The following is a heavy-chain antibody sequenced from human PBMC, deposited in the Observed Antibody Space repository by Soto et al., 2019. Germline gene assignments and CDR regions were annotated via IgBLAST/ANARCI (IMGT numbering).Heavy chain of an antibody. CDR1: GGTFSSYA. D-gene: IGHD2-15*01. CDR3: ARSAVVMVAATQEGSPTYFHY. CDR2: FIPIFGTA. J-gene: IGHJ4*02. V-gene: IGHV1-69*01. Sequence: QVQLVQSWAEVKKPGSSVKVSCKASGGTFSSYAISWVRQAPGQGLEWMGGFIPIFGTANYAQKFQGRVTITAEESTSTASMEPSKLTPEDTAVYYCARSAVVMVAATQEGSPTYFHYWGQGTLVTVSS.